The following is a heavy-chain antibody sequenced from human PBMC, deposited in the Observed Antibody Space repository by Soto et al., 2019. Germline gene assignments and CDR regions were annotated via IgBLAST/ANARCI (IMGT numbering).Heavy chain of an antibody. CDR1: GFTLSDDY. V-gene: IGHV3-72*01. CDR2: SRNKGRSYTT. Sequence: EVQLVESGGGLVQPRGSLRLSCAASGFTLSDDYMDWVRQAPGKGLEWVGRSRNKGRSYTTEYAPSVKGRFTVSRDDSKSSFYLQMNSLSTEDTAVYYCTRWLSGWGDWGQGTLVTVSS. CDR3: TRWLSGWGD. J-gene: IGHJ4*02. D-gene: IGHD3-16*01.